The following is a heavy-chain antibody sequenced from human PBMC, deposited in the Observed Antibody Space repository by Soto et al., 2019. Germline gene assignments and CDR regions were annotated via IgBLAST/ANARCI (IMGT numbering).Heavy chain of an antibody. CDR3: ARGGIYREDYVWGSYRYTPGDYFDY. CDR1: GYTLTELS. CDR2: FDPEDGET. J-gene: IGHJ4*02. Sequence: GASVKVSCKVSGYTLTELSMHWVRQAPGKGHERMGGFDPEDGETIYAQKFQGRVTITADESTSTAYMELSSLRSEDTAVYYCARGGIYREDYVWGSYRYTPGDYFDYWGQGTLVTVSS. D-gene: IGHD3-16*02. V-gene: IGHV1-24*01.